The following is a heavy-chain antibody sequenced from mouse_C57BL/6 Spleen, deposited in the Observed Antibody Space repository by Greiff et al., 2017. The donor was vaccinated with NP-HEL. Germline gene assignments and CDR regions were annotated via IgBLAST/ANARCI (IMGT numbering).Heavy chain of an antibody. CDR1: GYTFTSYW. CDR2: IDPSDSYT. Sequence: QVQLQQPGAELVKPGASVKLSCKASGYTFTSYWMQWVKQRPGQGLEWIGEIDPSDSYTNYNQKFKGKATLTVDTSSSTAYMQLSSLTSEDSAGYYCARSSNYVTWFAYWGQGTLVTVSA. J-gene: IGHJ3*01. V-gene: IGHV1-50*01. D-gene: IGHD2-5*01. CDR3: ARSSNYVTWFAY.